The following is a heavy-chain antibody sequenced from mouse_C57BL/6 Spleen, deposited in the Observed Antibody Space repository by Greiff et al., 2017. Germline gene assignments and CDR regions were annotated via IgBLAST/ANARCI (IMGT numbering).Heavy chain of an antibody. CDR3: ARSGSSYLRSY. Sequence: QVQLQQPGAELVKPGASVKLSCKASGYTFTSYWMQWVKQRPGQGLEWIGEIDPSDSYTNYNQKFKGKATLTVDTSSSTAYMQLSSLTSEDSAVYYCARSGSSYLRSYGGQGTLVTVSA. V-gene: IGHV1-50*01. J-gene: IGHJ3*01. CDR2: IDPSDSYT. D-gene: IGHD1-1*01. CDR1: GYTFTSYW.